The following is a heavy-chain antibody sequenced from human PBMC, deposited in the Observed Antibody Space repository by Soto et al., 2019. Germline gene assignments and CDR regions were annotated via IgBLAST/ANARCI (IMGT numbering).Heavy chain of an antibody. J-gene: IGHJ4*02. CDR1: GFTFSSYS. V-gene: IGHV3-21*01. CDR2: ISSSSSYI. CDR3: ARGRTASLIPYFDY. Sequence: GGSLRLSCAASGFTFSSYSMNWVRQAPGKGLEWVSSISSSSSYIYYAGSVKGRFTISRDNAKNSLYLQMNSLRAEDTALYYCARGRTASLIPYFDYWGQGTLVTVSS. D-gene: IGHD2-21*01.